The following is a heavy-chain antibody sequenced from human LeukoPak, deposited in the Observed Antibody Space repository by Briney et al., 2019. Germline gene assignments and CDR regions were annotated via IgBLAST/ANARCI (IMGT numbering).Heavy chain of an antibody. V-gene: IGHV3-23*01. CDR1: GFTFRTYA. D-gene: IGHD5-24*01. J-gene: IGHJ4*02. CDR2: ISGSGNGT. CDR3: ARRTMSAFDS. Sequence: GGSLRLSCTASGFTFRTYAMNWVRQAPGKGLEWLSGISGSGNGTYYADSVKGRFTISRDNSKNMVYLQMNSLTVEDAATYYWARRTMSAFDSWGQGPLLIVSS.